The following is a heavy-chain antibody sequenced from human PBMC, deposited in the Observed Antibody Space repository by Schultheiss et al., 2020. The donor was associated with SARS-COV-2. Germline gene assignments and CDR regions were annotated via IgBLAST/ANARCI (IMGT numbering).Heavy chain of an antibody. J-gene: IGHJ4*02. CDR2: INHSGST. V-gene: IGHV4-34*01. CDR3: ARGSLAFWSGYSLFDY. D-gene: IGHD3-3*01. Sequence: SETLSLTCAVYGGSFSGYYWSWIRQPPGKGLEWIGEINHSGSTNYNPSLKSRVTISVDTSKNQFSLKLSSVTAADTAVYYCARGSLAFWSGYSLFDYWGQGTLVTV. CDR1: GGSFSGYY.